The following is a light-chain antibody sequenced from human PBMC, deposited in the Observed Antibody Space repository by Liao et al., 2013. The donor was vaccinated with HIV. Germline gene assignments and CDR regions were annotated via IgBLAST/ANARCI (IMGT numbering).Light chain of an antibody. Sequence: SYELTQPPSVSVSPGQTASITCSGDKLGDKYACWYQQKPGQSPVLVIYQDSKRPSGIPERFSGSNSGNTATLTISGTQAMDEADYYCQAWDSSVVFGRRD. CDR3: QAWDSSVV. J-gene: IGLJ2*01. CDR1: KLGDKY. CDR2: QDS. V-gene: IGLV3-1*01.